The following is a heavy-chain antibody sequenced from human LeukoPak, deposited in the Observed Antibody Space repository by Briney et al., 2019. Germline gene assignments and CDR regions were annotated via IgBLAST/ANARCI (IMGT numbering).Heavy chain of an antibody. Sequence: ASVKVSCKASGYTFTSYYMHWVRQAPGQGLEWMGIINPSGGSTSYAQKFQGRVTMTRDMSTSTVYMELSSLRSEDTAVYYCARVVPKNLLSFGLNYYYMDVWGKGTTVTISS. CDR1: GYTFTSYY. CDR3: ARVVPKNLLSFGLNYYYMDV. D-gene: IGHD3-10*01. CDR2: INPSGGST. V-gene: IGHV1-46*01. J-gene: IGHJ6*03.